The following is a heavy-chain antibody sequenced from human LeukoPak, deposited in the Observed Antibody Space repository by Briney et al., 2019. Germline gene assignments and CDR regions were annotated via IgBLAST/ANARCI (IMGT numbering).Heavy chain of an antibody. CDR2: ISRSSRTI. CDR1: GFTFSTSS. CDR3: ARLDSSGFDY. J-gene: IGHJ4*02. Sequence: GGSLRLSCTTSGFTFSTSSMNWVRQAPGKGLEWLSFISRSSRTIYYADSVKGRFTISRDNAKNSLYLQMSSLRAEDTAVYYCARLDSSGFDYWGQGTLVTVSS. V-gene: IGHV3-48*01. D-gene: IGHD3-22*01.